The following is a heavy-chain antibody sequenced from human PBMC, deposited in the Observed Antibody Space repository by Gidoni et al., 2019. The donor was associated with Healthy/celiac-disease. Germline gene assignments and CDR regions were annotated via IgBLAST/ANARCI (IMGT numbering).Heavy chain of an antibody. V-gene: IGHV3-30*03. J-gene: IGHJ4*02. CDR2: ISYDGSNK. Sequence: QVQLVESGGGVVQPGRSLRLSCAAPGFTFSSYGMHWVRQARGKGLEWVAVISYDGSNKYYADSVKGRFTISRDNSKNTLYLQMNSLRAEDTAVYYCATRPKAQTAFFDYWGQGTLVTVSS. CDR1: GFTFSSYG. CDR3: ATRPKAQTAFFDY.